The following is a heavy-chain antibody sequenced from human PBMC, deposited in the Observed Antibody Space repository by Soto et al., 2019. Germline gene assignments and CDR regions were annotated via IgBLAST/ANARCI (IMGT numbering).Heavy chain of an antibody. CDR1: GYIFTNYG. J-gene: IGHJ5*02. Sequence: QIQLVQSGTEVKKPGASVKVSCKASGYIFTNYGITWARQAPGQGLEWMGWISPHNGKTSYAQRVQDRVTMTTDTSTSTAYMELRSLRSDDTAMYYCARRPSADWFDPWGQGTLVTVSS. V-gene: IGHV1-18*01. CDR3: ARRPSADWFDP. CDR2: ISPHNGKT. D-gene: IGHD2-2*01.